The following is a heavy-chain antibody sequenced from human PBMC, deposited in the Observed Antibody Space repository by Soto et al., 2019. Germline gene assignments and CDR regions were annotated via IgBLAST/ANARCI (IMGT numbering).Heavy chain of an antibody. V-gene: IGHV3-53*01. Sequence: GGSLRLSCAASGFTVSTNYVSWVRQAPGKGLEWVSVIYSGGNTYYADSVKGRFTISRDSSKNTVDLQMNSLRAEDTAVYFCARDSWRRAFDNWGQGTLVTVSS. J-gene: IGHJ4*02. CDR1: GFTVSTNY. CDR2: IYSGGNT. CDR3: ARDSWRRAFDN.